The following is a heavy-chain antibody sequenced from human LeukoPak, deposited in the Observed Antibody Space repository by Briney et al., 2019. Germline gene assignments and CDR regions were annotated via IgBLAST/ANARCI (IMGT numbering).Heavy chain of an antibody. V-gene: IGHV4-39*01. J-gene: IGHJ4*02. CDR3: ARQYGSSPIDY. D-gene: IGHD6-13*01. CDR2: VYYSGST. CDR1: GGSISSSDYS. Sequence: PSETLSLTCTVSGGSISSSDYSWGWIRQPPGKGLEWIGSVYYSGSTYYNPSLKSRVTISVDTSRTHFSLKLSSVTAADTAVYYCARQYGSSPIDYWGQGTLVTVSS.